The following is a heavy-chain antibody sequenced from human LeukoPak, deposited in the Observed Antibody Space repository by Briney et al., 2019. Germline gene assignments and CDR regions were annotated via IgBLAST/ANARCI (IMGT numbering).Heavy chain of an antibody. D-gene: IGHD5-24*01. CDR3: AKGREIYYCMDV. J-gene: IGHJ6*03. V-gene: IGHV3-9*01. CDR1: GFTFDDYA. Sequence: PGGSLRLSCAASGFTFDDYAMHWVRQAPGKGLEWVPGISWNSGSIGYADSVKGRFTISRDNAKNSLYLQMNSLRAEDTALYYCAKGREIYYCMDVWGKGTTVTVSS. CDR2: ISWNSGSI.